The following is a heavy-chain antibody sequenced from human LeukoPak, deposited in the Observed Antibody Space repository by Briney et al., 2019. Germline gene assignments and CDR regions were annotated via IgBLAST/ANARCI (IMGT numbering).Heavy chain of an antibody. D-gene: IGHD2-15*01. J-gene: IGHJ4*02. CDR1: GFTFSTYW. V-gene: IGHV3-74*01. CDR3: ARGLNCSGGNCYSYYFDY. Sequence: GGSLRLSCGASGFTFSTYWMHWVRQAPGKGQVWVSRINSDGSSTSYADSVKGRFTISRDTAKNSLHLQMNSLSAEDTAVYYCARGLNCSGGNCYSYYFDYWGQGTLVTVSS. CDR2: INSDGSST.